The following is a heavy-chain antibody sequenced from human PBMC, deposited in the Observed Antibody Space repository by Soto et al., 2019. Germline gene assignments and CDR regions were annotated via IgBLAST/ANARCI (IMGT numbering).Heavy chain of an antibody. D-gene: IGHD3-16*01. V-gene: IGHV1-69*13. CDR3: ARTAPMDAGDKYYYDF. CDR1: GGTFSTFG. J-gene: IGHJ4*02. Sequence: SVKVSCKTSGGTFSTFGISWVRQAPGQGLEWMGGIIPFFGTAEYSQKFEDRITITADESTNTVYMDLRSLTSKDTAIYYCARTAPMDAGDKYYYDFWGQGALVTVSS. CDR2: IIPFFGTA.